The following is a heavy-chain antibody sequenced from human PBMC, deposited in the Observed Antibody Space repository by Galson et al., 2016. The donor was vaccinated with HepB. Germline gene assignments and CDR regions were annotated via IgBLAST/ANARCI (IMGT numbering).Heavy chain of an antibody. CDR1: GFTFNNRW. Sequence: SLRLSCAGSGFTFNNRWMHWDRQAPGKGLVWVSRIDRDGSGTKYADSVKGRFTISRDNAKTTLYLQMNSLRAEDTAVNYCVRAGDRRLDVWGQGTTVTVSS. CDR2: IDRDGSGT. V-gene: IGHV3-74*03. D-gene: IGHD2-15*01. J-gene: IGHJ6*02. CDR3: VRAGDRRLDV.